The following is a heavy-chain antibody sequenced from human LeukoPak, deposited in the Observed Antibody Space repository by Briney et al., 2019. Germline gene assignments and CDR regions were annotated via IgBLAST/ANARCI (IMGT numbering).Heavy chain of an antibody. Sequence: GGSLRLSCAACGFTFSSYAMSWVRQAPGKGLEWVSAISGSGGSTYYADSVKGRFTISRDNSKNTLYLQMNSLRAEDTAVYYRAKDGIVVVVAATGLPGWGQGTLVPVSS. CDR3: AKDGIVVVVAATGLPG. J-gene: IGHJ4*02. CDR2: ISGSGGST. D-gene: IGHD2-15*01. V-gene: IGHV3-23*01. CDR1: GFTFSSYA.